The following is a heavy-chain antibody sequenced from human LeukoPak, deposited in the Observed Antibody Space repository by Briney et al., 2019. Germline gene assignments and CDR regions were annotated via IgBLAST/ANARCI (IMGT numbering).Heavy chain of an antibody. Sequence: ASVKVSCKVSGYTLTELSMHWVRQAPGKGLEWMGGFDPEDGETIYAQKFQGRVTMTEDTSTDTAYMELSSLRSEDTAVYYCATNPIDTPSPGSYYYYMDVWGKGTTVTVSS. V-gene: IGHV1-24*01. CDR2: FDPEDGET. CDR3: ATNPIDTPSPGSYYYYMDV. CDR1: GYTLTELS. D-gene: IGHD2-15*01. J-gene: IGHJ6*03.